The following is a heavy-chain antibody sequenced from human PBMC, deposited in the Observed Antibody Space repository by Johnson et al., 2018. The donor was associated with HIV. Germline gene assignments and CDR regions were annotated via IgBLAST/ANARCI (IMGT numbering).Heavy chain of an antibody. Sequence: QMQLVESGGGVVQPGRSLRLSCAASGFTFSSYAIHWVRQAPGKGLQWVAIISYDGSNKYYADSVKGRFTISRDNSKNTLFLQMNSLRVEDTAVYYCARLKNGAFDIWGQGTMVTVSS. CDR1: GFTFSSYA. CDR3: ARLKNGAFDI. V-gene: IGHV3-30*14. J-gene: IGHJ3*02. CDR2: ISYDGSNK. D-gene: IGHD2-8*01.